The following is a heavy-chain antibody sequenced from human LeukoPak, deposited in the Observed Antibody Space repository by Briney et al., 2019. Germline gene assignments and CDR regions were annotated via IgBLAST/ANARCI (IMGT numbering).Heavy chain of an antibody. CDR3: ARVVGVAGNQH. Sequence: GGSLRLSCAASGFTFNSYSMNWVRQAPGKGLEWVSSISSSSSYIYYADSVKGRFTISRDNAKNSLYLQMNSLRAEDTAVYYCARVVGVAGNQHWGQGTLVTVSS. D-gene: IGHD6-19*01. J-gene: IGHJ1*01. V-gene: IGHV3-21*01. CDR2: ISSSSSYI. CDR1: GFTFNSYS.